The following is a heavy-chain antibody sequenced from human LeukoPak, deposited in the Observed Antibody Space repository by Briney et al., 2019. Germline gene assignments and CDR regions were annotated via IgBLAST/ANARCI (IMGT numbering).Heavy chain of an antibody. CDR1: GFTFRSYA. Sequence: PGGSLRLSCAASGFTFRSYAMTWVRQAPGKGLEWVPAISGGSGDTTYYADSVKGRFTISRDNSKNTLNLQMNSLRAEDTAVYYCAKGSDFDWFAFDNWGQGTLVTVSS. D-gene: IGHD3-9*01. J-gene: IGHJ4*02. CDR3: AKGSDFDWFAFDN. V-gene: IGHV3-23*01. CDR2: ISGGSGDTT.